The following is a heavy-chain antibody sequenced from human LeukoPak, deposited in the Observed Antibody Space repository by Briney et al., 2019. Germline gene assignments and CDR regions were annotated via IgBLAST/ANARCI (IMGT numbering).Heavy chain of an antibody. J-gene: IGHJ4*02. V-gene: IGHV3-9*01. CDR1: GFTFDDYA. Sequence: GGSLRLSWVASGFTFDDYAMHWVRHVPGKGLEWVSGISWNSGSTGYADSVKGRFTISRDNAKNSLYLQMNSLRAEDTALYYCAKDMTTVTTSGSDYWGQGTLVTVSS. D-gene: IGHD4-17*01. CDR2: ISWNSGST. CDR3: AKDMTTVTTSGSDY.